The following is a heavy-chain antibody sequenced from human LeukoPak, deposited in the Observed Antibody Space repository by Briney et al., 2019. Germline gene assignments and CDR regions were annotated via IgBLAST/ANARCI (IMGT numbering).Heavy chain of an antibody. Sequence: ASVKVSCKASGYTFTSYAMHWVRQAPGQRLEWMGWINAGNGNTKYSQKFQGRVTITRDTSASTAYMELSSLRSEDTAVYYCAGDESSSWYAYFQHWGQGTLVTVSS. V-gene: IGHV1-3*01. CDR3: AGDESSSWYAYFQH. CDR1: GYTFTSYA. J-gene: IGHJ1*01. D-gene: IGHD6-13*01. CDR2: INAGNGNT.